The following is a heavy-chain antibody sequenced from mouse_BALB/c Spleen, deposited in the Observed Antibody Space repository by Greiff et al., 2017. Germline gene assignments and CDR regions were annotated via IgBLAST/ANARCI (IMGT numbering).Heavy chain of an antibody. Sequence: EVKLEESGPGLVKPSQSLSLTCTVTGYSITSDYAWNWIRQFPGNTLEWMGYISYSGSTSYNPSLKSRISITRDTSKNQFFLQLNSVTTEDTATYYCARDAGTMWYFDVGGAGTTVTVSS. D-gene: IGHD4-1*01. CDR3: ARDAGTMWYFDV. V-gene: IGHV3-2*02. CDR1: GYSITSDYA. J-gene: IGHJ1*01. CDR2: ISYSGST.